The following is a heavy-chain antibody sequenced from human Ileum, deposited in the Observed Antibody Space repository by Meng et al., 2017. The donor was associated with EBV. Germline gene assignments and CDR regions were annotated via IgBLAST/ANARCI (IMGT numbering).Heavy chain of an antibody. CDR1: GVSIDRSSDN. D-gene: IGHD6-19*01. V-gene: IGHV4-39*01. CDR3: ARGYSSGWYYFDS. Sequence: QRRGTGQGLVKPSESLSLPCTVSGVSIDRSSDNWGWIRQSPGKGLEWMGNIYYSGTTYYNPSLKSRVTISVDTSKNQFSLKLSSVTAADTAVYYCARGYSSGWYYFDSWGQGTLVTVSS. CDR2: IYYSGTT. J-gene: IGHJ4*02.